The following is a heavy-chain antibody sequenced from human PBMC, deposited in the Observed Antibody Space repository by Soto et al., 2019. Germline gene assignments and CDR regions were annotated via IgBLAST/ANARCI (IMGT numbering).Heavy chain of an antibody. CDR2: IDHSGRT. V-gene: IGHV4-34*02. Sequence: QVQLQQWGAGLLKPSETLSLTCAFYGGSFSGYYWSWVRQAPKKGLDWIGEIDHSGRTSHNPSLKSRVTISVDTSKSQFSLRLNSVTAADTAVYYCARVSRCGSGRSFDYWGQGTLVTVSS. CDR1: GGSFSGYY. D-gene: IGHD3-10*01. CDR3: ARVSRCGSGRSFDY. J-gene: IGHJ4*02.